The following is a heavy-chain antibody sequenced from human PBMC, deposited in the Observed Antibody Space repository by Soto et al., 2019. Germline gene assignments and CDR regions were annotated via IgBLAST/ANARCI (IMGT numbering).Heavy chain of an antibody. V-gene: IGHV4-39*01. D-gene: IGHD3-16*01. J-gene: IGHJ6*02. CDR1: GGSISSSSYY. CDR2: IYYSGST. CDR3: PWGRFYYYGMDV. Sequence: PSETLSLTCTVSGGSISSSSYYWGWIRQPPGKGLEWIGSIYYSGSTYYNPSLKSRVTISVDTSKNQFSLKLSSVTAADTAVYYCPWGRFYYYGMDVWGQGTTVTV.